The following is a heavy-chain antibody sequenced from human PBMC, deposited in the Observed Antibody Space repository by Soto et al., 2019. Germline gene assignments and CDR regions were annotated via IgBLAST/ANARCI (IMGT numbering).Heavy chain of an antibody. Sequence: SETLSLTCAVYGGSFSGYYWSWIRQPPGKGLEWIGEINHSGSTNYNPSLKSRVTISVDTSKNQFSLKLSSVTAADTAVYYCARDYQWEGLYYYYGMDVWGQGTTVTVSS. CDR3: ARDYQWEGLYYYYGMDV. CDR1: GGSFSGYY. CDR2: INHSGST. V-gene: IGHV4-34*01. D-gene: IGHD1-26*01. J-gene: IGHJ6*02.